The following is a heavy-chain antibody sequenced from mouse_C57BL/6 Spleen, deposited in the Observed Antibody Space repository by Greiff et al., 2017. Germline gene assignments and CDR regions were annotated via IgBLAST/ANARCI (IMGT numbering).Heavy chain of an antibody. V-gene: IGHV1-81*01. CDR3: ARCDYDDYYAMDY. Sequence: QVSPPPSLAELARPGASVKLSCKASGYTFTSYGISWVKQRTGQGLEWIGEIYPRSGNTYYNEKFKGKATLTADKSSSTAYMELRSLTSEDSAVYFCARCDYDDYYAMDYWGQGTSVTVSS. J-gene: IGHJ4*01. CDR2: IYPRSGNT. CDR1: GYTFTSYG. D-gene: IGHD2-4*01.